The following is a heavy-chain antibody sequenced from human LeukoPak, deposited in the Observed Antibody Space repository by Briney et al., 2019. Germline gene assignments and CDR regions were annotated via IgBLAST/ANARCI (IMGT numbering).Heavy chain of an antibody. D-gene: IGHD3-10*01. CDR1: GGSFSGYY. Sequence: SETLSLTCAVYGGSFSGYYWSWIRQPPGKGLEWIGEINHSGSTNYNPSLKSRVTISVDTSKNQFSLKLSSVTAADTAVYYCAKDDGTMVRLNWFDPWGQGTLVTVSS. CDR2: INHSGST. V-gene: IGHV4-34*01. CDR3: AKDDGTMVRLNWFDP. J-gene: IGHJ5*02.